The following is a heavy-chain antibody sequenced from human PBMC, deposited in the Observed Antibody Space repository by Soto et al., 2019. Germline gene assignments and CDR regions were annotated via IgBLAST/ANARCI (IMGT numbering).Heavy chain of an antibody. J-gene: IGHJ6*02. D-gene: IGHD1-26*01. CDR2: LSASGATT. V-gene: IGHV3-23*01. CDR3: AKGRSGSQYYYYGRDV. Sequence: EVQLLESGGGLVQPGGSLRLSCAASGFTFSTYAMTWVRQAPGKGLKWVSALSASGATTYHADSVKGRFTISRDNSENTQYLQMNSLRAEDKAVYYCAKGRSGSQYYYYGRDVWGQWTTVPVSS. CDR1: GFTFSTYA.